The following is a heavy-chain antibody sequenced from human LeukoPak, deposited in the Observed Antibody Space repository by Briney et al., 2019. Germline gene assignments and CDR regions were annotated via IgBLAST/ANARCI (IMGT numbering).Heavy chain of an antibody. Sequence: PSETLSLTCTVSGGSISSYYWSWIRQPPGKGLEWIGYIYYSGNTNYNPSLKSRVTISVDTSKNQFSLKLSSVTAADTAVYYCASFGSYYGGGNDAFDIWGQGTMVTVSS. D-gene: IGHD1-26*01. CDR1: GGSISSYY. V-gene: IGHV4-59*01. CDR3: ASFGSYYGGGNDAFDI. CDR2: IYYSGNT. J-gene: IGHJ3*02.